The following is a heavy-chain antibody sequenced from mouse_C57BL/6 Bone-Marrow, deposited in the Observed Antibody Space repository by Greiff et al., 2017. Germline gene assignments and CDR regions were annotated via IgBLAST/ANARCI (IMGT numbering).Heavy chain of an antibody. J-gene: IGHJ1*03. CDR1: GISITTGNYR. V-gene: IGHV3-5*01. CDR2: IYYSGTI. D-gene: IGHD1-1*01. Sequence: VQLQQSGPGLVKPSQTVFLTCTVTGISITTGNYRWSWIRQFPGNKLEWIGYIYYSGTITYNPSLTSRTTITRDTPKNQFFLEMNSLTAEDTATYYCARERYGSSYWYFDVWGTGTTVTVSS. CDR3: ARERYGSSYWYFDV.